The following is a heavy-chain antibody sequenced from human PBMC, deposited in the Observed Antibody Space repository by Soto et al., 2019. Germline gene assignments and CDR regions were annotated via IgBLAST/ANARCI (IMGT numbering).Heavy chain of an antibody. CDR2: ISYDGSNT. J-gene: IGHJ6*02. D-gene: IGHD4-4*01. Sequence: QVQLVESGGGVVQPGRSLRLSCAVSGLTFSSYGMHWVRQAPGKGLEWVALISYDGSNTYYADSVKGRFTISRDNSKNTLYLQMNSLRAEDTAVYYCAKTTSNCQYYYYYGMDVWGQGTTVTVSS. CDR1: GLTFSSYG. CDR3: AKTTSNCQYYYYYGMDV. V-gene: IGHV3-30*18.